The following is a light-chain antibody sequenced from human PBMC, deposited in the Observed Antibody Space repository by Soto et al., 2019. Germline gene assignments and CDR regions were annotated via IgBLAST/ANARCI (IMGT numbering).Light chain of an antibody. Sequence: QSVLTQPASVSGSPGQSITISCTGTSSDVGGYNYVSWYQQHPGKAPKLMIYDVSYRPSGVSDRFSGSKSGNTASLTISGLQSEDEADYYCDSYTSGSPSVLGTGTKVTVL. V-gene: IGLV2-14*01. J-gene: IGLJ1*01. CDR2: DVS. CDR3: DSYTSGSPSV. CDR1: SSDVGGYNY.